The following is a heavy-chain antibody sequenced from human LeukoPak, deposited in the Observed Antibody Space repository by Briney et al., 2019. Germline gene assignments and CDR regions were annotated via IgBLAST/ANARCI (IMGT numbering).Heavy chain of an antibody. D-gene: IGHD3-22*01. CDR3: ARDNYYDSSGYYWSRGAFDI. J-gene: IGHJ3*02. Sequence: SETLSLTCTVSGGSISSGSYYWSWIRQPAGKGLEWIGRIYTSGSTNYNPSLKSRVTISVDTSKNQFSLKLSSVTAADTAVYYCARDNYYDSSGYYWSRGAFDIWGQGTMVTVSS. CDR1: GGSISSGSYY. CDR2: IYTSGST. V-gene: IGHV4-61*02.